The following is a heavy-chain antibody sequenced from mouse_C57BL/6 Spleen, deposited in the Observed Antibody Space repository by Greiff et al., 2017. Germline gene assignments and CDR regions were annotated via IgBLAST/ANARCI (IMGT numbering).Heavy chain of an antibody. J-gene: IGHJ1*03. CDR3: ARGLYYYGGRYFDV. D-gene: IGHD1-1*01. V-gene: IGHV1-50*01. CDR1: GYTFTSYW. CDR2: IDPSDSYT. Sequence: QVQLQQSGAELVKPGASVKLSCKASGYTFTSYWMQWVKQRPGQGLEWIGEIDPSDSYTNYNQKFKGKATLTVDTSSSTAYMQLSSLTSEDSAVYYCARGLYYYGGRYFDVWGTGTTVTVSS.